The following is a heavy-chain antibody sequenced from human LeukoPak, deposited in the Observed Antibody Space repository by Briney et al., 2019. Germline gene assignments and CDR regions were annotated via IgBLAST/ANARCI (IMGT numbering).Heavy chain of an antibody. V-gene: IGHV4-4*07. CDR3: AREVGIVVVVAAKRAAFDI. CDR2: IYTSGST. J-gene: IGHJ3*02. D-gene: IGHD2-15*01. Sequence: SETLSLTXTVSGGSISSYYWSWIRQPAGKGLEWIGRIYTSGSTNYNPSLKSRVTMSVDTSKNQFSLKLSSVTAADTAVYYCAREVGIVVVVAAKRAAFDIWGQGTMVTVSS. CDR1: GGSISSYY.